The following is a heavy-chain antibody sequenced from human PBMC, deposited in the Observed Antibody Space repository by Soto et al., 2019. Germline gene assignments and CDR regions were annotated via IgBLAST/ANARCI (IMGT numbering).Heavy chain of an antibody. CDR3: ARDATLRH. CDR1: GDSMDSFY. J-gene: IGHJ4*01. Sequence: LSLTCTVSGDSMDSFYWNWIRQPPGKGLEWIGNIYYTGSTNYNPSLKSRVSISIDTSKNQFSLQVSSVTAADTAIYYCARDATLRHWGHGTLVTVSS. CDR2: IYYTGST. D-gene: IGHD2-15*01. V-gene: IGHV4-59*01.